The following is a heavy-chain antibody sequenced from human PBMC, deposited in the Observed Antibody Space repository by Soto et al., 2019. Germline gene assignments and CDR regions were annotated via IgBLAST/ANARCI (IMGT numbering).Heavy chain of an antibody. CDR2: IKSKTDGGTT. J-gene: IGHJ6*02. V-gene: IGHV3-15*07. CDR1: GFTFSNAW. Sequence: GGSLRLSCAASGFTFSNAWMNWVRQAPGKGLEWVGRIKSKTDGGTTDYAAPVKGRFTISREDSKNTLYLQMNSLKTEDPAVYYCTTDLPFYYYYGMDVWGQGTTVTVSS. CDR3: TTDLPFYYYYGMDV.